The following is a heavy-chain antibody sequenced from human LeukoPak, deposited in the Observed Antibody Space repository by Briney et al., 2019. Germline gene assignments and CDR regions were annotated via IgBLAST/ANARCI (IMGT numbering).Heavy chain of an antibody. D-gene: IGHD1-26*01. V-gene: IGHV3-30*04. CDR2: ISYDGSNK. Sequence: GGSLRLSCAASGFTFSSYAMHWVRQAPGKGLEWVAVISYDGSNKYYADSVKGRFTISRDNSKNTLYLQMNSLRAEDTAVYYCAKDCCSSPEWELKWFDPWGQGTLVTVSS. CDR1: GFTFSSYA. CDR3: AKDCCSSPEWELKWFDP. J-gene: IGHJ5*02.